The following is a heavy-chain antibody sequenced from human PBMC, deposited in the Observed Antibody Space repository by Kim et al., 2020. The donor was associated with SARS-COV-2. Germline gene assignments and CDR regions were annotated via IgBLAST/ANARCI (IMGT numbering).Heavy chain of an antibody. Sequence: SVKGRFTISRDNAKNSLYLQMNSLRDEDTAVYYCASGSDVLLWFGEFDYWGQGTLVTVSS. D-gene: IGHD3-10*01. CDR3: ASGSDVLLWFGEFDY. J-gene: IGHJ4*02. V-gene: IGHV3-48*02.